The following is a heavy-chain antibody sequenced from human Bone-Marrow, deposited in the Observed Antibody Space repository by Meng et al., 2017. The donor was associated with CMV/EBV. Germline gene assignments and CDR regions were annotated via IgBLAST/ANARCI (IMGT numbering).Heavy chain of an antibody. V-gene: IGHV3-33*06. CDR1: GFTFSSYG. CDR2: IWYDGSNE. J-gene: IGHJ6*02. CDR3: AKEGVTMVRGVIRYYYYGMDV. Sequence: GESLKISCAASGFTFSSYGMHWVRQAPGKGLEWVAVIWYDGSNEYYADSVKGRFTISRDNSKNTLYLQMNSLRAEDTAVYYCAKEGVTMVRGVIRYYYYGMDVWGQGTTVTVSS. D-gene: IGHD3-10*01.